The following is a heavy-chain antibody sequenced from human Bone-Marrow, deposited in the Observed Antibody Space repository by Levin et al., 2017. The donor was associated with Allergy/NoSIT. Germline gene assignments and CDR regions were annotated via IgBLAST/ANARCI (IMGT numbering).Heavy chain of an antibody. D-gene: IGHD2-15*01. Sequence: PSETLSLTCTVSGGSIRSYYWTWIRQPPGKGLEWLGCIYYNDTAKYNPSLKSRVTISIDTSKNQFSLNLNSVTVADTAVYFCARGVAAKGWGRGTLVTVSS. CDR3: ARGVAAKG. V-gene: IGHV4-59*01. J-gene: IGHJ4*02. CDR2: IYYNDTA. CDR1: GGSIRSYY.